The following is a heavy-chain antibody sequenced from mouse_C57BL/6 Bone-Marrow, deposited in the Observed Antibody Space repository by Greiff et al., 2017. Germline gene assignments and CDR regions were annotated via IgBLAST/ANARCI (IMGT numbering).Heavy chain of an antibody. CDR2: IWTGGGT. CDR3: ARSLYYDRCVFAY. CDR1: GFSLTSYA. J-gene: IGHJ3*01. V-gene: IGHV2-9-1*01. Sequence: VKLMESGPGLVAPSQSLSITCTVSGFSLTSYAISWVRQPPGKGLEWLGVIWTGGGTNYNSALKSRLSISKDNSKSQVFIKMNSLQTDDTARYYCARSLYYDRCVFAYWGQGTLVTVSS. D-gene: IGHD1-1*01.